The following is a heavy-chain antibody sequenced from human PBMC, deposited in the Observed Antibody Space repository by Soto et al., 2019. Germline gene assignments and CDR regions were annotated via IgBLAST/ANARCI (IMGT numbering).Heavy chain of an antibody. CDR1: GGSISSGSW. V-gene: IGHV4-31*11. CDR2: IYFSGST. J-gene: IGHJ4*02. D-gene: IGHD6-19*01. CDR3: ARDARGGTSGWYYFDY. Sequence: HVDLKESGPGLVQPSETLSLTCAVSGGSISSGSWWSWVRQNPGKTLEWIGYIYFSGSTYYNPSLKSRVTISMDTSNNQVSLKLTSVTAADTAVYYCARDARGGTSGWYYFDYWGQGALVTVSS.